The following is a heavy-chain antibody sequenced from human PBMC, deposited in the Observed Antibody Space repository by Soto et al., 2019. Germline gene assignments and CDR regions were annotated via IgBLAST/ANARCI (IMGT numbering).Heavy chain of an antibody. J-gene: IGHJ6*02. Sequence: AASVKVSCKASGGTFSSYAISWVRQAPGQGLEWMGGIIPIFGTANYAQKFQGRVTITADESTSTAYMELSSLRSEDTAVYYCARDVVVVAATRLGTAPRPPYYYYGMDVWGQGTTVTVSS. D-gene: IGHD2-15*01. V-gene: IGHV1-69*13. CDR1: GGTFSSYA. CDR2: IIPIFGTA. CDR3: ARDVVVVAATRLGTAPRPPYYYYGMDV.